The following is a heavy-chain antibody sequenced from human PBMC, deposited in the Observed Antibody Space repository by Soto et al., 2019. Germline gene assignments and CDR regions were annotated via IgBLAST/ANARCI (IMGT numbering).Heavy chain of an antibody. CDR2: IYYSGST. CDR3: ARHPVETATIWEIGTPGHYFDY. D-gene: IGHD5-12*01. CDR1: GGSISSSSYY. Sequence: QLQLQESGPGLVKPSETLSLTCTVSGGSISSSSYYWGWIRQPPGKGLEWIGSIYYSGSTYYNPYLKSRVTISVDTSKNQFSLKLSSVTAADTAVYYCARHPVETATIWEIGTPGHYFDYWGQGTLVTVSS. V-gene: IGHV4-39*01. J-gene: IGHJ4*02.